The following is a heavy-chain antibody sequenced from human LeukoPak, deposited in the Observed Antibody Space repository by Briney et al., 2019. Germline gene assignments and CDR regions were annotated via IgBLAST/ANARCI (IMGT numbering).Heavy chain of an antibody. V-gene: IGHV1-3*01. Sequence: ASVKVSCKASGYTFAKYAIHWVRQAPGQRLEWMGWINAGNGDTRYSQKFQGRVTITRDTSASTAYMELSSLRSEDTAVYYCARKLRDFDPWGQGTLVTVSS. J-gene: IGHJ5*02. CDR2: INAGNGDT. CDR3: ARKLRDFDP. CDR1: GYTFAKYA.